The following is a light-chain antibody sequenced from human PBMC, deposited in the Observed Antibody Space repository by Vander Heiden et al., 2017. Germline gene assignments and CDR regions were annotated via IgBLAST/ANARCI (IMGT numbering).Light chain of an antibody. Sequence: EIVLTQSPDTLSLSPGERATLSCRTSQSVPSSYLAWYQQRPGQPPRLLIYGSSNRASGIADRFSGSGSGTLFTLTISRLEPEDFVVYFCHQYGNSPRTFGQGTRLEVK. CDR2: GSS. CDR1: QSVPSSY. J-gene: IGKJ1*01. CDR3: HQYGNSPRT. V-gene: IGKV3-20*01.